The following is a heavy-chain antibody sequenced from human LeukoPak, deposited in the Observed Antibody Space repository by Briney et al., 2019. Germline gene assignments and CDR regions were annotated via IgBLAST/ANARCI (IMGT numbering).Heavy chain of an antibody. J-gene: IGHJ4*02. D-gene: IGHD3-3*01. V-gene: IGHV4-34*12. CDR3: ARGLASGYPPIPFDY. Sequence: SETLSLTCVVYGESFSGYYWTWIRQPPGKGLEWIGEIIDTGSTKYNSSLKSRVTISVDTSKNEFSLNLTSVTAADTAIYYCARGLASGYPPIPFDYWGQGALVTVSS. CDR2: IIDTGST. CDR1: GESFSGYY.